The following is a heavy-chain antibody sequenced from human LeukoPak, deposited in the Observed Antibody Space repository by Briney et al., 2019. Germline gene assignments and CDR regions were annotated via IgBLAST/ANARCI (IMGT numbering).Heavy chain of an antibody. Sequence: SETLSLTCAVSRYSISSGYYWGWIRQPPGKGLEWIGSIYHSGSTYYNPSLKSRVTISVDTSKNQFSLKLSSVTAADTAVYYCARLGCTNGVCRPFDYWGQGTLVTVSS. CDR1: RYSISSGYY. J-gene: IGHJ4*02. D-gene: IGHD2-8*01. V-gene: IGHV4-38-2*01. CDR2: IYHSGST. CDR3: ARLGCTNGVCRPFDY.